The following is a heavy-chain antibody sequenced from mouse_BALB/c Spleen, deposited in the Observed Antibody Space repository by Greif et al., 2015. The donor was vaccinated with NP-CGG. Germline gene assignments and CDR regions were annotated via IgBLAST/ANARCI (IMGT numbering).Heavy chain of an antibody. V-gene: IGHV14-1*02. CDR1: GFNIKDYY. J-gene: IGHJ3*01. CDR3: ARWVTMITVWFAY. CDR2: IDPENGNT. Sequence: VQLQQSGAELVRPGALVKLSCKASGFNIKDYYMHWVKQRPEQGLEWIGWIDPENGNTIYDPKFQGKASITADTSSNTAYLQLSSLTSEDTAVYYCARWVTMITVWFAYWGQGTLVTVSA. D-gene: IGHD2-4*01.